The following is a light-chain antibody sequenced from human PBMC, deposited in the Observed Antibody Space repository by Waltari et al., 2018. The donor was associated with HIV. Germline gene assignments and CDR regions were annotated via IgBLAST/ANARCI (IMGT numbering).Light chain of an antibody. Sequence: DIVMTQSPLSLPVTPGGPSSISFRSSQSLLHSNGYNSLDWDLQKPGQSPQLLFYLGFNRAHGVPDRFSCTGSGTDCTLKISRGDAVDVGVYYCMQALQSSLTFRPGTKVDIE. V-gene: IGKV2-28*01. CDR1: QSLLHSNGYNS. CDR2: LGF. J-gene: IGKJ3*01. CDR3: MQALQSSLT.